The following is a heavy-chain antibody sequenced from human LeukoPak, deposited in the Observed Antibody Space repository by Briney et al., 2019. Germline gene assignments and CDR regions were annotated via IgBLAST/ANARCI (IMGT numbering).Heavy chain of an antibody. CDR2: INHSGST. CDR3: ARGYPYNWNYLAWFDP. V-gene: IGHV4-34*01. J-gene: IGHJ5*02. CDR1: GGSFSGYY. D-gene: IGHD1-7*01. Sequence: SETLSLTCAVYGGSFSGYYWSWIRQPPGKGLEWIGEINHSGSTNYNPSLKSRVTISVDTSKNQFSLKLSSVTAAETAVYYCARGYPYNWNYLAWFDPWGQGTLVTVSS.